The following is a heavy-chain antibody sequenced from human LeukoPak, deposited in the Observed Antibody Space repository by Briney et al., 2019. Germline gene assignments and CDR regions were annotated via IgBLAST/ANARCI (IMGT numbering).Heavy chain of an antibody. V-gene: IGHV1-8*01. D-gene: IGHD7-27*01. CDR1: GYTFTTHD. J-gene: IGHJ4*02. Sequence: ASVKVSCKASGYTFTTHDINWVRQTTGQGLEWLGWMSPNSGDTGYAQKFQGRVTMTSDSSISTAYMELSSLRSEDTAIYYCVRTPPNWGFDYWGQGTLVTVSS. CDR2: MSPNSGDT. CDR3: VRTPPNWGFDY.